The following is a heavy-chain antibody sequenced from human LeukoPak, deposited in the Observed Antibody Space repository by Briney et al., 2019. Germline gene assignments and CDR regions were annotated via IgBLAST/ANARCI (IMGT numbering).Heavy chain of an antibody. J-gene: IGHJ6*02. CDR1: GYTFTSYG. D-gene: IGHD6-25*01. V-gene: IGHV1-8*01. CDR3: ASRSSGGGYYYYYGMDV. CDR2: MNPTSGNT. Sequence: ASVKVSCKASGYTFTSYGISWVRQATGQGLEWMGWMNPTSGNTGYAQKFQGRVTMTRNTSISTAYMELSSLRSEDTAVYYCASRSSGGGYYYYYGMDVWGQGTTVTVSS.